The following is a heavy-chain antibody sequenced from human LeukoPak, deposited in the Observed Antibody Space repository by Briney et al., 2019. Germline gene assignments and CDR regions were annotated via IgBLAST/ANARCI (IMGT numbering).Heavy chain of an antibody. CDR1: GFTFSNYY. CDR3: ARVGYCSSTSCYTYYYMDV. V-gene: IGHV3-11*01. Sequence: GESLRLSCAASGFTFSNYYMSWIRQAPRKGMEWDAYISSSGSTINYEDSVKGRFTISRDNAKNSLYLQMNSLRAEDTAVYYCARVGYCSSTSCYTYYYMDVWGKGTTVTVSS. J-gene: IGHJ6*03. CDR2: ISSSGSTI. D-gene: IGHD2-2*02.